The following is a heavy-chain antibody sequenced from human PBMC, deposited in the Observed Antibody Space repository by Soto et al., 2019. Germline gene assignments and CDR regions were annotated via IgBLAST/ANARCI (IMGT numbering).Heavy chain of an antibody. J-gene: IGHJ4*02. V-gene: IGHV1-18*01. CDR2: ISTYNGNT. CDR3: AREWQQSPFDY. D-gene: IGHD6-13*01. Sequence: ASVKVSCKASGYTFTSYGISWVRQAPGQGLEWMGWISTYNGNTNYAQKLQGRVTMTTDTSTSTVYMELRSLRSDDTAVYYCAREWQQSPFDYWGRGTLVTVSS. CDR1: GYTFTSYG.